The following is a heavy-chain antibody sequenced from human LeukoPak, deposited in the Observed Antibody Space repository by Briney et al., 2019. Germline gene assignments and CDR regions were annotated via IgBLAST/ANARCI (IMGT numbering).Heavy chain of an antibody. Sequence: ASVKVSCKVSGYSLTELSMDWVRQAPGKGLEWMGGFDVEDGETLYAQKLQGRVTLTEDTSTDTAYMELSSLRYEDTAVYFCATSFMVRGSLDYWGQGTLVTVSS. CDR3: ATSFMVRGSLDY. J-gene: IGHJ4*02. V-gene: IGHV1-24*01. CDR1: GYSLTELS. D-gene: IGHD3-10*01. CDR2: FDVEDGET.